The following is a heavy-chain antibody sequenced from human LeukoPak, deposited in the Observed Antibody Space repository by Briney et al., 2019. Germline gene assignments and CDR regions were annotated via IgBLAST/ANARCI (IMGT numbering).Heavy chain of an antibody. CDR3: ARTVVNYFDY. J-gene: IGHJ4*02. Sequence: SQTLSLTCTVSGGSISSSSYYWGWIRQPPGKGLEWIGSIYYSGSTYYNPSLKSRVTISVDTSKNQFSLKLSSVTAADTAVYYCARTVVNYFDYWGQGTLVTVSS. CDR2: IYYSGST. V-gene: IGHV4-39*01. CDR1: GGSISSSSYY.